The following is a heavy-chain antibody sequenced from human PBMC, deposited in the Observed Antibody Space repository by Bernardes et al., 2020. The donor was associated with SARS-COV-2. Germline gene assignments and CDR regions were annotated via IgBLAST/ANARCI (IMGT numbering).Heavy chain of an antibody. J-gene: IGHJ4*02. D-gene: IGHD3-3*01. CDR3: AKDPYYDFWSGYYLDY. CDR2: ISGSGGST. Sequence: GGSLRLSCAASGFTFSSYAMSWVRQAPGKGLEWVSAISGSGGSTYYAASVKGRFTISRDNSKNTLYLQMNSLRAEDTAVYYCAKDPYYDFWSGYYLDYWGQGTLVTVSS. CDR1: GFTFSSYA. V-gene: IGHV3-23*01.